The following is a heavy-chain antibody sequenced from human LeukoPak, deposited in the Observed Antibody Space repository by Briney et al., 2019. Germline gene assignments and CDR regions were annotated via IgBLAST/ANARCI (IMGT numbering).Heavy chain of an antibody. D-gene: IGHD1-14*01. CDR2: ISTSGGTI. V-gene: IGHV3-48*03. J-gene: IGHJ4*02. CDR3: ARYKAWDFGY. Sequence: GGSLRLSCAASGFTFSSYEMNWVRQAPGKGLEWISYISTSGGTIYYADSVQGRFTISRDNAKNSLFLQMNSLRAEDTAVYYCARYKAWDFGYWGQGTLVTVSS. CDR1: GFTFSSYE.